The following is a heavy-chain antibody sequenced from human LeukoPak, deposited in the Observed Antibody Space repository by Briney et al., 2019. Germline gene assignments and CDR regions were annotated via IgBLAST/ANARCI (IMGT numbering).Heavy chain of an antibody. Sequence: PGGSLRLSCAASGFTFGNFWMTWVRQAPGKGLEWVANIKHDGSEKYYVDSVKGRFTISRDNAKNSLYLQMNSLRAEDTAVYYCARDAGRKDDYWGQGPLVTVSS. CDR2: IKHDGSEK. CDR1: GFTFGNFW. CDR3: ARDAGRKDDY. V-gene: IGHV3-7*01. J-gene: IGHJ4*02.